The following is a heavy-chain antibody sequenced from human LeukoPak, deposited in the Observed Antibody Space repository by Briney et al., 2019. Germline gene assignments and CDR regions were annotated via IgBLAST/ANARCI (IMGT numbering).Heavy chain of an antibody. V-gene: IGHV4-39*07. D-gene: IGHD3-3*01. CDR1: GGSISSSSYY. Sequence: PSETLSLTCTVSGGSISSSSYYWGWVRQPPGKGLEWNGSIYYSGSTYYNPSLKSRITISVDTSKNQFSLKLSSVTAADTAVYYCASFLVWSGYYLQVDYWGQGTLVTVSS. CDR2: IYYSGST. CDR3: ASFLVWSGYYLQVDY. J-gene: IGHJ4*02.